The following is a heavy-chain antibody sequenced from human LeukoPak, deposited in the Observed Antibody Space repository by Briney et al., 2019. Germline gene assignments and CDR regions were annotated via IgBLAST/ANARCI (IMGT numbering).Heavy chain of an antibody. CDR1: GGSISSHY. J-gene: IGHJ4*02. V-gene: IGHV4-59*11. D-gene: IGHD6-6*01. Sequence: SETLSLTCTVSGGSISSHYWSWIRQPPGKGLEWIGYIYYSGSTNYNPSLKSRVTISVDTSKNQFSLKLSSVTAADTAVYYCARARLEYSSSSWDLAPFDYWDQGTLVTVSS. CDR2: IYYSGST. CDR3: ARARLEYSSSSWDLAPFDY.